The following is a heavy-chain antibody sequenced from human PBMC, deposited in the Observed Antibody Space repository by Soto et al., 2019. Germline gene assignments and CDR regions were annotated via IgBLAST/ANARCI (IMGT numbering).Heavy chain of an antibody. Sequence: QVQLVESGGGVVQPGRSLRLSCAASGFTFSSYGMHWVRQAPGKGLEWVAVISYDGSKKYYADAVKGRFTISRDNSKNTLYLQMNSLRAEDTAVYYCAKGRGYYDSSGFRFDYWGQGTLVTVSS. D-gene: IGHD3-22*01. CDR1: GFTFSSYG. CDR2: ISYDGSKK. V-gene: IGHV3-30*18. J-gene: IGHJ4*02. CDR3: AKGRGYYDSSGFRFDY.